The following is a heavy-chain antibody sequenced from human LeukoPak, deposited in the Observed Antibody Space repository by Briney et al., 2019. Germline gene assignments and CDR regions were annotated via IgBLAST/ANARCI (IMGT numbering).Heavy chain of an antibody. D-gene: IGHD3-3*01. CDR1: GYTFTSYG. V-gene: IGHV1-18*01. J-gene: IGHJ4*02. Sequence: ASVKVSCKASGYTFTSYGISWVRQAPGQGLEWMGWISAYNGNTNYAQKLQGRVTMTTDTSTSTAYMELRSLRSDDTAVYYCARDAEDDSWSGYPYFDYWGQGTLVTVSS. CDR2: ISAYNGNT. CDR3: ARDAEDDSWSGYPYFDY.